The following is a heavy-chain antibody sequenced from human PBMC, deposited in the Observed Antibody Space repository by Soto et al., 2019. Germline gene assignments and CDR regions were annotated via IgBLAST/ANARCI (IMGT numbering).Heavy chain of an antibody. CDR3: ARSLNRSPGYYDFWRGLYYYGMHH. J-gene: IGHJ6*02. CDR2: IIPIFGTA. CDR1: GGTFSSYA. V-gene: IGHV1-69*06. Sequence: SVKVSCKASGGTFSSYAISWVRQAPGQGLEWMGGIIPIFGTANYAQKFQGRVTITADKSTSTAYMGLSSLRCEDTAVYYCARSLNRSPGYYDFWRGLYYYGMHHWGQGPTFTESS. D-gene: IGHD3-3*01.